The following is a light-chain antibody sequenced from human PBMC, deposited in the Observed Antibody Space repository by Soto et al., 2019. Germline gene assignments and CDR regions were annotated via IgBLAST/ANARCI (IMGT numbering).Light chain of an antibody. CDR2: GAS. V-gene: IGKV3-15*01. CDR1: QSINTN. CDR3: QQYNNWPRT. Sequence: EIGMTQSPATLSVSPGDRATLSCRASQSINTNLAWYQQKPGQAPRPLIYGASTRATGIPASFSGSGSGTEFTLTISSLQSEDFAVYYCQQYNNWPRTFGQGTKVEIK. J-gene: IGKJ1*01.